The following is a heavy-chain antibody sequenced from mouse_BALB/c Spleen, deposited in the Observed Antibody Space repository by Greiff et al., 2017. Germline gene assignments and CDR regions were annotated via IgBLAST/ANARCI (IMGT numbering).Heavy chain of an antibody. D-gene: IGHD1-1*02. CDR2: INPSNGRT. V-gene: IGHV1S81*02. J-gene: IGHJ2*01. CDR1: GYTFTSYW. Sequence: VQLQQPGAELVKPGASVKLSCKASGYTFTSYWMHWVKQRPGQGLEWIGEINPSNGRTNYNEKFKSKATLTVDTSSSTAYMHLSSLTSEDSAVYYCTRGGNYDYWGQGTTLTVSS. CDR3: TRGGNYDY.